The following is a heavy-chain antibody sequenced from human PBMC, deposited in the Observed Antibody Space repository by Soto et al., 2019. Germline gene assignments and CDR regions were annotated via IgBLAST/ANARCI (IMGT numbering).Heavy chain of an antibody. CDR3: AREYTAWPLAYGLDV. Sequence: TGGSLRLSCVGSGFTFSTYSINWVRQAPGKGLEWVSSISSRSDIYYADSVKGRFTISRDNAKNSVSLQMNSLRAEDTAVYYCAREYTAWPLAYGLDVWGQGTTVTVSS. V-gene: IGHV3-21*01. J-gene: IGHJ6*02. CDR2: ISSRSDI. D-gene: IGHD2-2*02. CDR1: GFTFSTYS.